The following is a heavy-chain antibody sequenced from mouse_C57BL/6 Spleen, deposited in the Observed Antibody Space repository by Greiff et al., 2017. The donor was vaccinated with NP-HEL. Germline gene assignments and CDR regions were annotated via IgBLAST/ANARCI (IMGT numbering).Heavy chain of an antibody. J-gene: IGHJ1*03. CDR3: ARAYYGSSYGYFDV. CDR1: GYTFTSYW. V-gene: IGHV1-52*01. Sequence: QVQLQQPGAELVRPGSSVKLSCKASGYTFTSYWMHWVKQRPIQGLEWIGNIDPSDSETHYNQKFKDKATLTVAKSSSTAYMQLSSLTSEDSAVYYCARAYYGSSYGYFDVWGTGTTVTVSS. CDR2: IDPSDSET. D-gene: IGHD1-1*01.